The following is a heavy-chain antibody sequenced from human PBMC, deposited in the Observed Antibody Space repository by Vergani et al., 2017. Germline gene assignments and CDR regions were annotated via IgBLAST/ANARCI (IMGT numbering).Heavy chain of an antibody. J-gene: IGHJ2*01. CDR3: ARDRDWYFDR. CDR1: GGSISSGSYY. CDR2: IYTSGST. V-gene: IGHV4-61*02. Sequence: QLQLQESGPGLVKPSQTLSLTCTVSGGSISSGSYYWSWIRQPAGKGLEWIGRIYTSGSTNYNPSLKSRVTISVDTSKNQFSLKLSSVTAADTAVYYCARDRDWYFDRWGRGTLVTVSS.